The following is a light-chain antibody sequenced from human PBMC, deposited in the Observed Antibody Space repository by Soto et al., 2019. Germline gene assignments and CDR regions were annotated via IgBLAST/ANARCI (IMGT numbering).Light chain of an antibody. CDR3: QQRSNWPPVT. CDR1: QSVSSY. J-gene: IGKJ4*01. Sequence: EIVLTQSPATLSLSPGERATLSCRASQSVSSYLAWYQQKPGQAPRLLIYDASNRATGIPARFSGSGSGTGFTLTISSLEPEDFAIYYCQQRSNWPPVTSGGGTKVEIK. CDR2: DAS. V-gene: IGKV3-11*01.